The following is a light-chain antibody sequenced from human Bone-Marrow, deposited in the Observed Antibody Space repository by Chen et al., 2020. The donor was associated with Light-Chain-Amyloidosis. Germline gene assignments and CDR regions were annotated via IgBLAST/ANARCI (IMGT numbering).Light chain of an antibody. V-gene: IGLV3-21*02. CDR3: QVWDRSSDRPV. CDR2: DDS. CDR1: NIGSTS. J-gene: IGLJ3*02. Sequence: SYVLTQPSSVSVAPGQTATIACGGNNIGSTSVHWYQQTPGQAPLLVVYDDSDRPSGIPERLSGSNSGNTATLTISRVGAGDEAEYYCQVWDRSSDRPVFGGGTKLTVL.